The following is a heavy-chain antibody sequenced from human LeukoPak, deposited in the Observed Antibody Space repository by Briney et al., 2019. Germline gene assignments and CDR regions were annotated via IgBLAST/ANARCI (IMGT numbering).Heavy chain of an antibody. V-gene: IGHV3-20*04. CDR3: ASLGYCSGGSCSNFGY. Sequence: PGGSLRLSCAASGFTFSSYAMSWVRQAPGKGLEWVSGINWNGGSTGYADSVKGRFTISRDNAKNSLYLQMNSLRAEDTALYYCASLGYCSGGSCSNFGYWGQGTLVTVSS. CDR1: GFTFSSYA. CDR2: INWNGGST. J-gene: IGHJ4*02. D-gene: IGHD2-15*01.